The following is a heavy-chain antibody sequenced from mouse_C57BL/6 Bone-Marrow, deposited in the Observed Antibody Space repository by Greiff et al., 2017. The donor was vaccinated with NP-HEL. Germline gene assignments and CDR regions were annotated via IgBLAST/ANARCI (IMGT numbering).Heavy chain of an antibody. CDR1: GYTFTSYW. D-gene: IGHD1-1*01. J-gene: IGHJ1*03. CDR2: IHPNSGST. CDR3: ARGYYGSSYVRYFDV. Sequence: QVQLQQPGAELVKPGASLKLSCKASGYTFTSYWMHWVKQRPGQGLEWIGMIHPNSGSTNYNEKFKSKATLTVDKSSSTAYMQLSSLTSEDSAVYYCARGYYGSSYVRYFDVWGTGTTVTVSS. V-gene: IGHV1-64*01.